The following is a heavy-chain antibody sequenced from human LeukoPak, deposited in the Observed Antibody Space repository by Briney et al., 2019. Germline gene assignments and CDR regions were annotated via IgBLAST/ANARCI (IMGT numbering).Heavy chain of an antibody. CDR2: ISVGGDTT. Sequence: GGSLRLSCAASGFTFSTYAMSWVRQAPGKGLEWVSGISVGGDTTYYVDSVKGRFTVSRDDSKNTLSLQMNSLRAEDTVTYYCAKVIMSYCSSASCYSFDYWGQGILVTVSS. CDR3: AKVIMSYCSSASCYSFDY. V-gene: IGHV3-23*01. D-gene: IGHD2-2*01. CDR1: GFTFSTYA. J-gene: IGHJ4*02.